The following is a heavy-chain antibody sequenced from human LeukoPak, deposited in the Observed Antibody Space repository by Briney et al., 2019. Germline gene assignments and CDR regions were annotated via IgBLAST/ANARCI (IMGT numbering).Heavy chain of an antibody. CDR2: IYYSGST. V-gene: IGHV4-31*03. Sequence: PSETLSLTCTVSGGSISRGGYYWSWIRQHPGKGLEWIGYIYYSGSTYYNPSLKSRVTISVDTSKNQFSLKLSSVTAADTAVYYCARGVYSSGWYGTGAFDIWGQGTMVTVSS. J-gene: IGHJ3*02. CDR3: ARGVYSSGWYGTGAFDI. CDR1: GGSISRGGYY. D-gene: IGHD6-19*01.